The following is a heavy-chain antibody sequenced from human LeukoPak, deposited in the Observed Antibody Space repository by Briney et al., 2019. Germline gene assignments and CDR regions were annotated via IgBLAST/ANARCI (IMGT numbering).Heavy chain of an antibody. CDR2: IYYSGST. CDR3: ARDEKSSRYYDSSYGMDV. CDR1: GGSISSSSYY. J-gene: IGHJ6*02. V-gene: IGHV4-39*07. D-gene: IGHD3-22*01. Sequence: PSETLSLTCTVSGGSISSSSYYWGWIRQPPGKGLEWIGSIYYSGSTCYNPSLKSRVTISVDTSKNQFSLKLSSVTAADTAVYYCARDEKSSRYYDSSYGMDVWGQGTTVTVSS.